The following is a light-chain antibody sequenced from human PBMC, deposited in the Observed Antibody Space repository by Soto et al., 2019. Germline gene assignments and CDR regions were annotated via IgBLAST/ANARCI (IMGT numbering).Light chain of an antibody. V-gene: IGLV2-14*01. CDR3: SSYTSSSTLV. CDR1: SSDVGCYNY. CDR2: EVS. J-gene: IGLJ1*01. Sequence: ALTQPASVSGSPGQSITVSCTGTSSDVGCYNYVSWYQQHPGKAPKLMIYEVSNRPSGVSNRFSGSKSGNTASLTISGLQAEDEADYYCSSYTSSSTLVFGTGTKVTVL.